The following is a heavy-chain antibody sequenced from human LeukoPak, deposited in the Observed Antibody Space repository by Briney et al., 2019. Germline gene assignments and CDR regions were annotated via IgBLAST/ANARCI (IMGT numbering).Heavy chain of an antibody. J-gene: IGHJ4*02. CDR3: ASGRAAAGVSGADY. CDR2: INHSGST. V-gene: IGHV4-34*01. D-gene: IGHD6-13*01. CDR1: GGSFSGYY. Sequence: SETLSLTCAVYGGSFSGYYWSWIRQPPGKGLEWTGEINHSGSTNYNPSLKSRVTISVDTSKNQFSLKLGSVTAADTAVYYCASGRAAAGVSGADYWGQGTLVTVSS.